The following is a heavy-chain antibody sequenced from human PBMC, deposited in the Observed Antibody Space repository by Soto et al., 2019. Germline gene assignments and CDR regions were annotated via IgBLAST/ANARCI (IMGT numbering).Heavy chain of an antibody. CDR1: GYPFSKYG. V-gene: IGHV1-18*04. D-gene: IGHD5-12*01. CDR2: IKPDNGNT. Sequence: QLQLVQSGGEGKKPGASVRVSCEAYGYPFSKYGISWIRQAPGQGLEWMGWIKPDNGNTDYAQKFQGRVTMTTDTSSNTAYIELRSLRSDDTAAYYCAASYDSGFDPWGQGTLVSVSS. CDR3: AASYDSGFDP. J-gene: IGHJ5*02.